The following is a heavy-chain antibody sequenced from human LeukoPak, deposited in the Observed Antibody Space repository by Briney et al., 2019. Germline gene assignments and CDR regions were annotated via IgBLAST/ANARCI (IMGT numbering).Heavy chain of an antibody. J-gene: IGHJ5*02. D-gene: IGHD4-11*01. CDR3: AKDRYSNYGNWFDP. V-gene: IGHV3-23*01. Sequence: TGGSLRLSCAASGFTFSNYAMNWVRQAPGKGLEWVSGISGSGGSTYYADSVKGRFTISRDNSKNTLYLQMISLRAEDTAVYYCAKDRYSNYGNWFDPWGKGTLVTVFS. CDR1: GFTFSNYA. CDR2: ISGSGGST.